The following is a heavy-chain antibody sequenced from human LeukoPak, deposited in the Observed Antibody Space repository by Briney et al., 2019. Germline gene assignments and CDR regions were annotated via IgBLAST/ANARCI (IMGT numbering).Heavy chain of an antibody. CDR2: IRSNGETV. D-gene: IGHD1-1*01. J-gene: IGHJ4*02. CDR1: RFTLSSYA. V-gene: IGHV3-23*01. CDR3: AKGQELDDGVFDS. Sequence: GGSLRLSCAASRFTLSSYAMSWVRQAPGKGLEWVSAIRSNGETVYNADSVKGRFTISRDNSRQTLFLQMSSLRVEDTATYYCAKGQELDDGVFDSWGQGTLVTVSS.